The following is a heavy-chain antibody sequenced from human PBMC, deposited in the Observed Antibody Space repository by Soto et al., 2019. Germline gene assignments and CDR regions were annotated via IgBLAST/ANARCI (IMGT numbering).Heavy chain of an antibody. CDR1: GGSFSGYY. CDR3: ARLALRFHGAFDI. J-gene: IGHJ3*02. D-gene: IGHD3-3*01. Sequence: SETLSLTCAVYGGSFSGYYWSWNRQPPGKGLEWIGEINHSGSTNYNPSLKSRVTISVDTSKNQFSLKLSSVTAADTAVYYCARLALRFHGAFDIWGQGTMVTVSS. V-gene: IGHV4-34*01. CDR2: INHSGST.